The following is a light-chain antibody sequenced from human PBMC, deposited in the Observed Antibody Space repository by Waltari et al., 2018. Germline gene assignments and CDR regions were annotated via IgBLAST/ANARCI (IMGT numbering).Light chain of an antibody. CDR3: QQGNYYPFT. CDR1: QGISTY. CDR2: DSN. V-gene: IGKV1D-13*01. J-gene: IGKJ4*01. Sequence: IQMSQSPSSLSASVGDRVSITCRASQGISTYLNWYQQKTGKAPNLLIYDSNTLASGVPSRFSGGGSGMEFTLTISSLEPEDFATYFCQQGNYYPFTFGGGTKVEIK.